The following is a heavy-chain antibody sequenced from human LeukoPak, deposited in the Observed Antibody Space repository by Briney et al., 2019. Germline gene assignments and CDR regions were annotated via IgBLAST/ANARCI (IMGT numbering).Heavy chain of an antibody. CDR1: GGTFSSYA. CDR3: ARGGDGYNLYFFDY. Sequence: GASVKVSCKASGGTFSSYAISWVRQAPGQGLEWMGRIIPIFGTANYAQKFQGRVTITTDESTSTAYMELSSLRSEDTAVYYCARGGDGYNLYFFDYWGQGTLVTVSS. CDR2: IIPIFGTA. J-gene: IGHJ4*02. D-gene: IGHD5-24*01. V-gene: IGHV1-69*05.